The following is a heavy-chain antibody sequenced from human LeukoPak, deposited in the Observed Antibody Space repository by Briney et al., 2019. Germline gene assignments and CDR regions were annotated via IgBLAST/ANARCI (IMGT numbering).Heavy chain of an antibody. CDR2: IYYSGST. V-gene: IGHV4-59*12. CDR1: GGSISSYY. CDR3: ARDLATIIPHQGGLNWFDP. Sequence: SETLSLTCTVSGGSISSYYWSWIRQPPEKGLEWIGYIYYSGSTNYNPSLKSRVTISVDTSKNQFSLKLSSVTAADTAVYYCARDLATIIPHQGGLNWFDPWGQGTLVTVSS. J-gene: IGHJ5*02. D-gene: IGHD1-26*01.